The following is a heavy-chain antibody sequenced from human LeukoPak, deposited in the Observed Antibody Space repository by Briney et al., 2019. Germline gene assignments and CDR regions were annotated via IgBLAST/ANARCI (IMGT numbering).Heavy chain of an antibody. CDR3: ARETRGSSSWY. V-gene: IGHV4-39*01. CDR2: IYYSGTT. D-gene: IGHD6-13*01. CDR1: GGSISNSYYY. J-gene: IGHJ4*02. Sequence: SETLSLTCTVSGGSISNSYYYWGWTRQPPGEALEWIGSIYYSGTTYYKPSLKSRVTISVDTSKNQFSLRLSSVTAADTAVYYCARETRGSSSWYWGRGTLVIVSS.